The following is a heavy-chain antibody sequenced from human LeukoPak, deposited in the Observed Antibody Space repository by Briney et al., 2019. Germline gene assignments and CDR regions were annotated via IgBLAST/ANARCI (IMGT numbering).Heavy chain of an antibody. J-gene: IGHJ4*02. CDR2: ISYDGNNK. Sequence: GRSLRLSCAASGFTFSTFAMHWVRQAPGKGLEWVAVISYDGNNKYYADSVKGRFTISRDNSKNTLYLQMNSLRVEDTAVYYCARDHGSSGWYETVDHWGQGTLVTVSS. V-gene: IGHV3-30-3*01. CDR1: GFTFSTFA. D-gene: IGHD6-19*01. CDR3: ARDHGSSGWYETVDH.